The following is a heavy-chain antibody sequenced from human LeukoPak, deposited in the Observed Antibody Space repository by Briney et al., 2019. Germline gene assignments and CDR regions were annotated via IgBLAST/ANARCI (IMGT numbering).Heavy chain of an antibody. CDR1: GYTLTEVS. CDR3: ATDFPYYYGSGSYSPLWY. D-gene: IGHD3-10*01. CDR2: FDPEDGET. J-gene: IGHJ4*02. V-gene: IGHV1-24*01. Sequence: ASVKVSCKVSGYTLTEVSMHWVRQAPGKGLEWMGGFDPEDGETIYAQKFQGRVTMTEDTSTDTAYMELSSLRSEDTAVYYCATDFPYYYGSGSYSPLWYWGQGTLVTVSS.